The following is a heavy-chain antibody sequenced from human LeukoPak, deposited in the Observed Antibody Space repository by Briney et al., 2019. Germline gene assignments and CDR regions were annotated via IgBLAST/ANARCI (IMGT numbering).Heavy chain of an antibody. CDR2: INPNNGVT. J-gene: IGHJ3*02. CDR3: ARDSSGWYLNDAFDI. V-gene: IGHV1-2*02. Sequence: GASVKVSCKASGYTFTGYYIHWVRQAPGQGLEWMGWINPNNGVTNYAQKFQGRVTMTRDTSISTAYMELSRLRSDDTAVFYCARDSSGWYLNDAFDIWGQGTMVTVSS. CDR1: GYTFTGYY. D-gene: IGHD6-19*01.